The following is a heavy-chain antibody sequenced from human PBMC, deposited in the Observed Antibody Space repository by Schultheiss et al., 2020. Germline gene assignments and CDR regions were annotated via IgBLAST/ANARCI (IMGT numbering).Heavy chain of an antibody. V-gene: IGHV4-34*01. J-gene: IGHJ5*02. CDR2: IYHSGST. D-gene: IGHD4-17*01. CDR3: ARGGGTVTTYNWFDP. Sequence: SETLSLTCAVYGGSFSGYYWSWIRQPPGKGLEWIGYIYHSGSTYYNPSLKSRVTISVDTSKNQFSLKLSSVTAADTAVYYCARGGGTVTTYNWFDPWGQGTLVTVSS. CDR1: GGSFSGYY.